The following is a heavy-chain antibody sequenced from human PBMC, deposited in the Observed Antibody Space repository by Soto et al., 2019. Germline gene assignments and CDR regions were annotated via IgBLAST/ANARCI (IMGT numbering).Heavy chain of an antibody. CDR1: GGSISSSYW. J-gene: IGHJ4*02. V-gene: IGHV4-4*02. Sequence: SETLSLTCAVSGGSISSSYWWSWVRQPPEKGLEWIGEIYDSGSINYNPSLQSRVTISVDKSKNQFSLKLNSVTAADTAVYYCARKTKRDYYLSESYDYWGQGTLVTVSS. CDR2: IYDSGSI. CDR3: ARKTKRDYYLSESYDY. D-gene: IGHD3-10*01.